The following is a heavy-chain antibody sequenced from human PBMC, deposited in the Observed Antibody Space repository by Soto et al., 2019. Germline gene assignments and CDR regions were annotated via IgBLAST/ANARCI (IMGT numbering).Heavy chain of an antibody. CDR3: ARAAPRYCSGGSCYSGRGY. CDR1: GGSFSGYY. V-gene: IGHV4-34*01. CDR2: INHSGST. D-gene: IGHD2-15*01. J-gene: IGHJ4*02. Sequence: SETLSLTCAVYGGSFSGYYWSWIRQPPGKGLEWIGEINHSGSTNYNPYHKSRVTISVDTSKNQFSLKLSSVTAADTAVYYCARAAPRYCSGGSCYSGRGYWGQGTLVTVSS.